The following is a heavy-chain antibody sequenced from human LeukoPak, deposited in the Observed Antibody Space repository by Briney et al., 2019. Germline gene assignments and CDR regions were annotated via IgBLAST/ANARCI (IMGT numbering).Heavy chain of an antibody. CDR1: GGSISSYY. D-gene: IGHD1-26*01. V-gene: IGHV4-59*01. J-gene: IGHJ4*02. CDR2: IYYSGST. Sequence: SETLSLTCTVSGGSISSYYWSWIRQPPGKGLEWIGYIYYSGSTNYNPSLKSRVTISVDTSKNQFSLKLSSVTAADTAVYHCARVDDSGALDYWGQGTLVTVSS. CDR3: ARVDDSGALDY.